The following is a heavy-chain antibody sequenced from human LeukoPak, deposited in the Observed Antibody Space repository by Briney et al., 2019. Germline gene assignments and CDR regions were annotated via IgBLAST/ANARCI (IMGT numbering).Heavy chain of an antibody. D-gene: IGHD3-10*01. Sequence: NPSEPLSLTCAVSGYSISSGYYWGWIRHSPGKGLEWIGKIDRSGNTYYNLPLKSRDAISVDTSSNQFSLRLTSVTAADTAVYYCARMDDYFGSGNYYNVINYYYMDVWGKGTTVTVS. J-gene: IGHJ6*03. V-gene: IGHV4-38-2*01. CDR3: ARMDDYFGSGNYYNVINYYYMDV. CDR1: GYSISSGYY. CDR2: IDRSGNT.